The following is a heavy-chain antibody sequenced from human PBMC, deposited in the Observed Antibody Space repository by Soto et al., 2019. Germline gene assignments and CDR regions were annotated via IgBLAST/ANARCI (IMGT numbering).Heavy chain of an antibody. Sequence: ASVKVSCKASGGTFSSYAISWVRQAPGQGLEWMGGIIPIFGTANYAQKFQGRVTITADKSTSTAYMELSSLRSEDTAVYYCARDRFMARIGNYWFDPWGQGTLVTVSS. CDR1: GGTFSSYA. V-gene: IGHV1-69*06. CDR3: ARDRFMARIGNYWFDP. D-gene: IGHD3-3*01. J-gene: IGHJ5*02. CDR2: IIPIFGTA.